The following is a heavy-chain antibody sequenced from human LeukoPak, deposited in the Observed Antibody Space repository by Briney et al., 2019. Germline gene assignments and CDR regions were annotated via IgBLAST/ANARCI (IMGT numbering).Heavy chain of an antibody. J-gene: IGHJ4*02. CDR1: GGSISNYY. CDR3: ARVLRYFDWLLSSFDY. D-gene: IGHD3-9*01. V-gene: IGHV4-39*07. Sequence: SETLSLTCTVSGGSISNYYWGWIRQPPGMGLGWIGSIYYSGNTYYNPSLKSRVTISVDTSKNQFSLKLSSVTAADTAVYYCARVLRYFDWLLSSFDYWGQGTLVTVSS. CDR2: IYYSGNT.